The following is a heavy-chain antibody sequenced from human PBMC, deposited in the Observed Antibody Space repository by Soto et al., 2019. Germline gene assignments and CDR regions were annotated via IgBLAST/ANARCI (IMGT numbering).Heavy chain of an antibody. V-gene: IGHV4-30-4*08. J-gene: IGHJ4*02. CDR1: GGSISSTGYY. Sequence: PSETLSLTCNVSGGSISSTGYYWGWIRQSPDMGLEWIGHIYDGGRTYNNPSLESRVTMSVDTSKSQLSLTLSSVSAADTAVYYCARGPSGDKVDSWGQGTLVTVSS. CDR3: ARGPSGDKVDS. D-gene: IGHD7-27*01. CDR2: IYDGGRT.